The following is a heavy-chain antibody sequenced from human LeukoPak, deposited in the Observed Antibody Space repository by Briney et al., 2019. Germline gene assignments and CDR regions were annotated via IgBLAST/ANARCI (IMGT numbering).Heavy chain of an antibody. Sequence: GGSLRLSCAASGFDFSSNWMHWVRHAPGQGLVWVSRIKGDGISTNYADSVKGRFTISRDIAKNTLYLQMNSLRAEDTAVYYCAKDPNPTIVVVVAAHNWFDPWGQGTLVTVSS. CDR1: GFDFSSNW. J-gene: IGHJ5*02. D-gene: IGHD2-15*01. V-gene: IGHV3-74*01. CDR3: AKDPNPTIVVVVAAHNWFDP. CDR2: IKGDGIST.